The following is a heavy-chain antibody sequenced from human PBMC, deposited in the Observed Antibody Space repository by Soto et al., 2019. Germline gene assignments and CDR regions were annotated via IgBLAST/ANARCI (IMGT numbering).Heavy chain of an antibody. CDR3: ARSSFDP. V-gene: IGHV4-59*01. Sequence: SETLSLTCTVSGGSISSYYWSWIRQPPGKGLEWIGYIYYSGSTNYNPSLKSRVTISVDTSKNQFSLKLSSVTAEDTAVYYCARSSFDPWGQGTLVTVSS. J-gene: IGHJ5*02. CDR2: IYYSGST. CDR1: GGSISSYY.